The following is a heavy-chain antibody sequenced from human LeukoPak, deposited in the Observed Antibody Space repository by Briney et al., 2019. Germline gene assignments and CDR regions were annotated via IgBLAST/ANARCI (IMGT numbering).Heavy chain of an antibody. D-gene: IGHD6-19*01. J-gene: IGHJ4*02. Sequence: SETLSLTCAVYGGSFSGYYWSWIRQPPGKGLEWIGEINHSGSTNYNPSLKSRVTISVDTSKNQFSLKLSSVTAADTAVYYCASLSGYSTGWYPNNPYYFDYWGQGTLVTVSS. CDR3: ASLSGYSTGWYPNNPYYFDY. CDR2: INHSGST. CDR1: GGSFSGYY. V-gene: IGHV4-34*01.